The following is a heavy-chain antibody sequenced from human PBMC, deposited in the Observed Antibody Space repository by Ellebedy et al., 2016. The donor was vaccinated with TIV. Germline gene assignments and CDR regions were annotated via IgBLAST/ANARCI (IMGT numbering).Heavy chain of an antibody. CDR2: ISGSAITT. Sequence: GGSLRLSXAASGFTFTSFAMSWVRQAPGRGLEWISAISGSAITTYYADSVKGRFTVSRDNSKNTLYLQMNSLRAEDTAVYYCARQRPLWISDYWGQGTLVTVSS. V-gene: IGHV3-23*01. CDR1: GFTFTSFA. D-gene: IGHD2-2*03. J-gene: IGHJ4*02. CDR3: ARQRPLWISDY.